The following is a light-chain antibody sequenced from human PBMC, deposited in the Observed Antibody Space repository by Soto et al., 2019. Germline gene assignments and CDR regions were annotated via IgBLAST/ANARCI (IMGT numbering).Light chain of an antibody. CDR3: QQYNSLTWT. Sequence: PGERVTLSCRASQSVSSSYLTWYQQKPGQAPRLLIYGASTRATSIPARFSGSGSGTDFTLTISSLQPEDFAVYYCQQYNSLTWTFGQGTKVEIK. V-gene: IGKV3D-7*01. J-gene: IGKJ1*01. CDR1: QSVSSSY. CDR2: GAS.